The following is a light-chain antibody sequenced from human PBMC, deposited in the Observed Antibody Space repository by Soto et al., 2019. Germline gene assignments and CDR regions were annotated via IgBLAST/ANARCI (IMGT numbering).Light chain of an antibody. V-gene: IGKV1-12*01. Sequence: DIQMTQSPSSVSASVGDRVTITCRASQAISSWLAWYQQKPGRAPKLQIYSASSLQNGAPSRFTGSGSGTDFTLTITSLQPDDTAIYYCQQARSFPLTFGGGTKVEIK. CDR1: QAISSW. J-gene: IGKJ4*01. CDR3: QQARSFPLT. CDR2: SAS.